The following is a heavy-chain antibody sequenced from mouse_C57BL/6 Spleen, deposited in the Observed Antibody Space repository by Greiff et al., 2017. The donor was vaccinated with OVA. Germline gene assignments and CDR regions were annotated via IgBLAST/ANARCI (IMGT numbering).Heavy chain of an antibody. J-gene: IGHJ4*01. V-gene: IGHV1-19*01. CDR1: GYTFTDYY. CDR3: ARSLGLRAMDY. CDR2: INPYNGGT. Sequence: EVKVVESGPVLVKPGASVKMSCKASGYTFTDYYMNWVKQSHGKSLEWIGVINPYNGGTSYNQKFKGKATLTVDKSSSTAYMELNSLTSEDSAVYYCARSLGLRAMDYWGQGTSVTVSS.